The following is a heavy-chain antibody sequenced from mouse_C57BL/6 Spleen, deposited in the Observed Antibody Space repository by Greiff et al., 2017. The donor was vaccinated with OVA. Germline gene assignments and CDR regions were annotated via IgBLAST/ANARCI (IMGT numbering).Heavy chain of an antibody. D-gene: IGHD2-1*01. CDR2: ISSGGSYT. V-gene: IGHV5-6*01. CDR3: ARPYGNYYFDY. CDR1: GFTFSSYG. J-gene: IGHJ2*01. Sequence: VQLKESGGDLVKPGGSLKLSCAASGFTFSSYGMSWVRQTPDKRLEWVATISSGGSYTYYPDSVKGRFTISRDNAKNTLYLQMSSLKSEDTAMYYCARPYGNYYFDYWGQGTTLTVSS.